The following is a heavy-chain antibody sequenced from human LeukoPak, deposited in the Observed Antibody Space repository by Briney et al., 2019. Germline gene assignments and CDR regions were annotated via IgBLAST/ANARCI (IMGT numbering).Heavy chain of an antibody. CDR1: GFTFSSYA. CDR3: ARDPPSGGFDS. D-gene: IGHD2-15*01. J-gene: IGHJ4*02. Sequence: GSLRLSCAASGFTFSSYAMHWVRQAPGKGLEWVAVISYDGSNKYYADSVKGRFTISRDNSKNTLYLQMNSLRAEDTAVYYCARDPPSGGFDSWGQGTLVTVSS. V-gene: IGHV3-30-3*01. CDR2: ISYDGSNK.